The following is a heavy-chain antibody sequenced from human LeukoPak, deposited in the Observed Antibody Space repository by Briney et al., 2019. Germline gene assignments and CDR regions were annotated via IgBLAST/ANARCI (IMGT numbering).Heavy chain of an antibody. J-gene: IGHJ4*02. Sequence: SETLSLTCTVSGVSISSSSFYWGWIRQPPGKGLEWIGSVYSSGSTYYNPSLRSRVTISVDTSKNQFSLKLSSVTAADTAVHHCYNEGAGFDYWGQGTLVTVSS. D-gene: IGHD5-24*01. V-gene: IGHV4-39*01. CDR1: GVSISSSSFY. CDR2: VYSSGST. CDR3: YNEGAGFDY.